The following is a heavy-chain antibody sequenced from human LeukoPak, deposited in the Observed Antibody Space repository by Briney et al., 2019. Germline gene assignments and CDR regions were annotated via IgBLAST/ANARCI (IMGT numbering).Heavy chain of an antibody. V-gene: IGHV3-23*01. Sequence: GGSLRLSCVVSGFTFRSYAMSWVRQAPGKGLEWVSVISGSGGSTYYAVSVKGRFIISRDNSKNTVYLQMNSLRAEDTAVYYCAKDPSGSGSDYWGQGTLVTVSS. J-gene: IGHJ4*02. CDR1: GFTFRSYA. CDR2: ISGSGGST. CDR3: AKDPSGSGSDY. D-gene: IGHD3-10*01.